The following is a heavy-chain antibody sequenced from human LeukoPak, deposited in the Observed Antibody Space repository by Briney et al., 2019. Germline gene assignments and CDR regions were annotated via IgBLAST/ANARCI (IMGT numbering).Heavy chain of an antibody. Sequence: SETLSLTCAVYGGSFSGYYWSWIRQPPGKGLEWIGEVNHSGSTNYNPSLKSRVTISVDTSKNQFSLKLSSVTAADTAVYYCARGRFWSGYYTPNWFDPWGQGTLVTVSS. J-gene: IGHJ5*02. CDR2: VNHSGST. CDR1: GGSFSGYY. V-gene: IGHV4-34*01. CDR3: ARGRFWSGYYTPNWFDP. D-gene: IGHD3-3*01.